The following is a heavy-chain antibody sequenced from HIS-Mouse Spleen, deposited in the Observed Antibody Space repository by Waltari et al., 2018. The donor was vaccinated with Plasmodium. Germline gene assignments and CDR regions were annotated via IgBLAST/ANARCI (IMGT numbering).Heavy chain of an antibody. CDR1: GFTFSSYG. CDR2: RSNDGSKK. V-gene: IGHV3-30*18. J-gene: IGHJ4*02. D-gene: IGHD6-13*01. CDR3: AKDRRSSSWYVDY. Sequence: QVQLVESGGGVVQPGRSLRLSCAASGFTFSSYGMHWVRQAPGKGREWVAVRSNDGSKKYYAASGKGRFTISRDNSKNTRYLQMNSLRAEDTAVYYCAKDRRSSSWYVDYWGQGTLVTVSS.